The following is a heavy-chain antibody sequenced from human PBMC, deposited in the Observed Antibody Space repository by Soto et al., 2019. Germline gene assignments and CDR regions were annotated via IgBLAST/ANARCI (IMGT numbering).Heavy chain of an antibody. V-gene: IGHV1-8*01. CDR1: GYTFTSDD. CDR3: AGRRGLGGLPGLRGGWFDP. CDR2: MNPNSGNT. J-gene: IGHJ5*02. Sequence: QVQLVQSVAEVKKPGASVKVSCKASGYTFTSDDINWVRRATGQGLEWMGWMNPNSGNTGYAQKFQGRVSMTRNTAISKAYLDLRSLRSEDTDVYYCAGRRGLGGLPGLRGGWFDPWGQGTLVTVSS. D-gene: IGHD2-15*01.